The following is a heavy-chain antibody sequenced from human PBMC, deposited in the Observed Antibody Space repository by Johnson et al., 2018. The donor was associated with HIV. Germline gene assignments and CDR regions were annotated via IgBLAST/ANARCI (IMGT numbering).Heavy chain of an antibody. Sequence: QEKLVESGGGVVQPGRSLRLSCTASGFTFSSYGIHWVRQAPGKGLEWVALIWYDGNKQYYADSVKGRFTISRDTSKNSLYLQMHSLRAEDTAVYYCAREVGHAFDIWGQGTMVTVAS. V-gene: IGHV3-33*01. CDR3: AREVGHAFDI. D-gene: IGHD1-26*01. CDR2: IWYDGNKQ. CDR1: GFTFSSYG. J-gene: IGHJ3*02.